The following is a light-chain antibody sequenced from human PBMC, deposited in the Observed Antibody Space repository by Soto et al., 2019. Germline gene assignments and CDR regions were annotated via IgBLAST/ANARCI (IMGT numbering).Light chain of an antibody. J-gene: IGLJ2*01. CDR1: SSDVGSYNL. CDR3: CSYAGSSSVV. V-gene: IGLV2-23*01. CDR2: EGS. Sequence: QSALTQPASVSGSPGQSITISCTGTSSDVGSYNLVSWYQQHPGKAPKLMINEGSKRPSGVSNRFSGSKSGNTASLTISGLQAEDEADYYFCSYAGSSSVVFGGGTKVTVL.